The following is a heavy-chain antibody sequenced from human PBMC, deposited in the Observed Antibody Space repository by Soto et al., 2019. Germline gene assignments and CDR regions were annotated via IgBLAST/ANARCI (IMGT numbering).Heavy chain of an antibody. D-gene: IGHD3-3*01. CDR1: GYTFTSYG. CDR2: ISAYNGNT. Sequence: QVQLVQSGAEVKKPGASVKVSCKASGYTFTSYGISWVRQAPGQGLEWMGWISAYNGNTNYAQKLPGRVTMTTDTSTSTAYMELRSLRSDDTAVYYCARDRNTIFGVVIYYYYYGMDVWGQGTTVTVSS. CDR3: ARDRNTIFGVVIYYYYYGMDV. V-gene: IGHV1-18*01. J-gene: IGHJ6*02.